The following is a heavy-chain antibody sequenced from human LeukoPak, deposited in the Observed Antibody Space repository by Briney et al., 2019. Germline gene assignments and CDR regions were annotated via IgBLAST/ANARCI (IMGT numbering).Heavy chain of an antibody. Sequence: SETLSLTCTVSGGSMSSYYWSWIRQPPGKGLEWIGYIYYSGSTNYNPSLKSRVTLSLDTSKNQFSLKLSSVTAADTAVYYCARVIHFYDSTGYYYVEYFDYSGQGTLVTVSS. CDR3: ARVIHFYDSTGYYYVEYFDY. J-gene: IGHJ4*02. CDR2: IYYSGST. V-gene: IGHV4-59*01. D-gene: IGHD3-22*01. CDR1: GGSMSSYY.